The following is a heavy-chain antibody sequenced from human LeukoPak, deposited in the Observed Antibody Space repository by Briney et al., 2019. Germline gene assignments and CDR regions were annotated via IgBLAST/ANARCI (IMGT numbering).Heavy chain of an antibody. CDR2: ISGSGGST. J-gene: IGHJ4*02. D-gene: IGHD2-2*01. V-gene: IGHV3-23*01. CDR1: GFTFSSYA. CDR3: ARSRADIVVVPAADFDY. Sequence: GGSLRLSCAASGFTFSSYAMSWVRQAPGKELEWVSAISGSGGSTYYADSVKGRFTISRDNSKNTLYLQMNSLRAEDTAVYYCARSRADIVVVPAADFDYWGQGTLVTVSS.